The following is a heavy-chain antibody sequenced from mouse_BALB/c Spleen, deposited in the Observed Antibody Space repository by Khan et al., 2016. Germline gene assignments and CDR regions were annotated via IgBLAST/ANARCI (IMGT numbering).Heavy chain of an antibody. J-gene: IGHJ1*01. CDR3: ARWLLSYWYFDV. CDR1: GYTFTNYG. V-gene: IGHV9-3-1*01. CDR2: INTYTGEP. Sequence: QIQLVQSGPELKKPGETVKISCKASGYTFTNYGMNWVKQAPGKGLKWMGWINTYTGEPTYADDFKGRFAFSLETSASTAYLQINNLKHEDTATYFCARWLLSYWYFDVWGAGTTVTVSS. D-gene: IGHD2-3*01.